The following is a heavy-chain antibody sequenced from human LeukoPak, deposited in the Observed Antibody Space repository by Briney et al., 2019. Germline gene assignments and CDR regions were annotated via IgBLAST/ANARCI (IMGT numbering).Heavy chain of an antibody. CDR1: GYTFTSYD. Sequence: ASVKVSCKASGYTFTSYDINWVRQATGQGLEWMGWMNPNSGNTGYAQKFQGRVTMTRNTSISTAYMELGSLRSEDTAVYYCASSRTGSGSLSSFDYWGQGTLVTVSS. D-gene: IGHD3-10*01. CDR2: MNPNSGNT. V-gene: IGHV1-8*01. J-gene: IGHJ4*02. CDR3: ASSRTGSGSLSSFDY.